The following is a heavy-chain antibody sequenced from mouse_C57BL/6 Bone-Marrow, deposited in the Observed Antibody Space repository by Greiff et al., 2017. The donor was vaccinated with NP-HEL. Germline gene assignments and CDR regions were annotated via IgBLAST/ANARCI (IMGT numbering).Heavy chain of an antibody. CDR2: ISYDGSN. CDR1: GYSITSGYY. D-gene: IGHD1-1*01. CDR3: AREVVATDWYCDV. V-gene: IGHV3-6*01. J-gene: IGHJ1*03. Sequence: EVKLMESGPGLVKPSQSLSLTCSVTGYSITSGYYWNWIRQFPGNNLEWMGYISYDGSNNYNPSLKNRISITRDTSKNQFFLKLNSVTTEDTATYYCAREVVATDWYCDVWGTGTTVTVFS.